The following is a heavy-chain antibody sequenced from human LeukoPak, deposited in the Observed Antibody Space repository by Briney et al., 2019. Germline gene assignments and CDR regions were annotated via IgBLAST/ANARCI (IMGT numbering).Heavy chain of an antibody. J-gene: IGHJ5*02. CDR2: MNPNSGNT. V-gene: IGHV1-8*02. CDR3: ARVGYSGYGNWFDP. D-gene: IGHD5-12*01. Sequence: GASVKVSCKASGYTFTSYYMHWVRQATGQGLEWMGWMNPNSGNTGYAQKFQGRVIMTRNTSISTAYMELSSLRSEDTAVYYCARVGYSGYGNWFDPWGQGTLVTVSS. CDR1: GYTFTSYY.